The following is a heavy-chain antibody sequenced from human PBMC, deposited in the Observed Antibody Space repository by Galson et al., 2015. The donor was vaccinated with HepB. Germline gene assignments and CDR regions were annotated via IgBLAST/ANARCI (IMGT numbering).Heavy chain of an antibody. CDR2: INPNSGST. CDR1: GYTFTGYY. Sequence: SVKVSCKASGYTFTGYYMHWVRQAPGQGLEWMGWINPNSGSTNYAQKFQGRVTMTRDTSISTAYMELSRLRSDDTAVYYCARRNHFYYFDYWGQGTLVTVSS. J-gene: IGHJ4*02. V-gene: IGHV1-2*02. D-gene: IGHD1-14*01. CDR3: ARRNHFYYFDY.